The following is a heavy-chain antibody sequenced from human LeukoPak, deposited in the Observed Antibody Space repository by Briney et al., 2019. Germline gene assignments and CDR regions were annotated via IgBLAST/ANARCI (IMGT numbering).Heavy chain of an antibody. J-gene: IGHJ4*02. D-gene: IGHD3-22*01. V-gene: IGHV4-39*07. CDR3: ARDRDYYDSSGYYSLDY. CDR2: IYYTGST. Sequence: SETLSLTCTVSGGSISYWGWIRQPPGKGLEWIGTIYYTGSTYYNPSLKSRVTMSVDTSKNQFSLKLSSVTAADTAVYYCARDRDYYDSSGYYSLDYWGQGTLVTVSS. CDR1: GGSISY.